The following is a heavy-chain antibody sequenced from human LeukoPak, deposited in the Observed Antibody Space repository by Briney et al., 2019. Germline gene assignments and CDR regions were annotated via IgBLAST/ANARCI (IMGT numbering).Heavy chain of an antibody. J-gene: IGHJ4*02. D-gene: IGHD3-9*01. V-gene: IGHV1-69*13. CDR2: IIPIFATA. CDR1: GGTFSTYA. Sequence: SVKVSCKASGGTFSTYAINWVRQAPGQGLEWMGGIIPIFATANYAQGFQGRVTITADESTSTAYMELTSLRSDDTAVYYCARDGYFEENYFDYWGQGTLVTVSS. CDR3: ARDGYFEENYFDY.